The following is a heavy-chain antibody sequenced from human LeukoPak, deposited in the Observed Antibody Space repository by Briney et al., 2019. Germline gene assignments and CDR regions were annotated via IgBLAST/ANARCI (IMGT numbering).Heavy chain of an antibody. CDR1: GFTFSSYG. V-gene: IGHV3-30*02. Sequence: GGSLRLSCVASGFTFSSYGMHWVRQAPGKGLEWVAFVRYDGSNKYYADSVKGRFTISRDNSKNTMYLQMNSLRAEATAVYYCAKDRGSSWTFDYWGQGTRVTVSS. CDR2: VRYDGSNK. D-gene: IGHD6-13*01. CDR3: AKDRGSSWTFDY. J-gene: IGHJ4*02.